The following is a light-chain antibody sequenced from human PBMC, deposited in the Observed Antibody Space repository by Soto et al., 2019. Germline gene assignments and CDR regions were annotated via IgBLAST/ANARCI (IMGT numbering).Light chain of an antibody. Sequence: QSALTQPASVSGSPGQSITISCTGSITTDIGAYNYVSWFQQHPGKAPKLMIYSVNRRPSGVSDRFSGSMFDNTASLTISGLQAEDEADYYCISYRTGNTLVFGGGTKVTVL. CDR1: TTDIGAYNY. CDR3: ISYRTGNTLV. CDR2: SVN. J-gene: IGLJ2*01. V-gene: IGLV2-14*03.